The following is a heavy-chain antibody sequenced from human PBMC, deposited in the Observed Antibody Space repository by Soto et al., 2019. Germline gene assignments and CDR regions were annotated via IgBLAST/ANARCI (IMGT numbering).Heavy chain of an antibody. V-gene: IGHV1-69*01. CDR1: GGTFSSYA. Sequence: QVQLVQSGAEVKKPGSSVKVSCKASGGTFSSYAISWVRQAPGQGLEWMGGIIPIFGTANYAQKFQGRVTIAADESTSRAYMGLSSLRSEDTAVYYCAGGGVGYYDSSGYAAVWGQGTLVTVSS. CDR3: AGGGVGYYDSSGYAAV. D-gene: IGHD3-22*01. J-gene: IGHJ4*02. CDR2: IIPIFGTA.